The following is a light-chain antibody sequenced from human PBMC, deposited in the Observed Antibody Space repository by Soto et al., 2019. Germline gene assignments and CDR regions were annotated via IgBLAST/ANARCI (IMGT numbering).Light chain of an antibody. CDR3: HQRSNWPPDT. CDR1: QSVRSN. V-gene: IGKV3-15*01. CDR2: GAS. J-gene: IGKJ5*01. Sequence: EILMTQSPATLAASPVEIATLSFMSSQSVRSNLAWYQQTPGQAPRLLIYGASTRATGIPARFSGSGSGTDFTLTISSLEPEDFAVYYCHQRSNWPPDTFGQGTRLEIK.